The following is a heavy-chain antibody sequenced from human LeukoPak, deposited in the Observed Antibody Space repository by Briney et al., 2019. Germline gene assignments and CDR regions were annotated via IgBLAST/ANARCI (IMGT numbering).Heavy chain of an antibody. V-gene: IGHV1-8*02. CDR2: INPNSGNT. CDR3: ARDFDEAFDY. CDR1: GYTFTGYY. Sequence: GASVKVSCKASGYTFTGYYMHWVRQAPGQGLEWMGWINPNSGNTGYAQKFQGRVTMTRNTSISTAYMELSSLRSEDTAVYYCARDFDEAFDYWGQGTLVTVSS. J-gene: IGHJ4*02. D-gene: IGHD3-9*01.